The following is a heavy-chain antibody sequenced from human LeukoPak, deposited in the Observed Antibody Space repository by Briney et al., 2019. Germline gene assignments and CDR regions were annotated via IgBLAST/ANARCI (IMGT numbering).Heavy chain of an antibody. CDR2: IDPNSGGT. V-gene: IGHV1-2*02. Sequence: ASVKVSCKASGYTFTGYYMHWVRQAPGQGLEWMGWIDPNSGGTNYAQKFQGRVTMTRDTSISTAYMELSRLRSDDTAVYYCARDSVRRIVGARGWFGPWGQGTLVTVSS. J-gene: IGHJ5*02. CDR1: GYTFTGYY. D-gene: IGHD1-26*01. CDR3: ARDSVRRIVGARGWFGP.